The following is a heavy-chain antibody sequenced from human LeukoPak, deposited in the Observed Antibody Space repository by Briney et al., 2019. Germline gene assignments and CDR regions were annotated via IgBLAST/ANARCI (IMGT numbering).Heavy chain of an antibody. CDR3: AKNFGDGLAFYDY. CDR1: GFTFSSYA. Sequence: SGGSLRLSCLASGFTFSSYAMTWVRQAPGEGLEWVSAISGDGTYTYHADSVKGRFTVSRDNSRNSLYLQMNGLRAEDTAVYYCAKNFGDGLAFYDYWGQGALVTVPS. D-gene: IGHD4-17*01. V-gene: IGHV3-23*01. CDR2: ISGDGTYT. J-gene: IGHJ4*02.